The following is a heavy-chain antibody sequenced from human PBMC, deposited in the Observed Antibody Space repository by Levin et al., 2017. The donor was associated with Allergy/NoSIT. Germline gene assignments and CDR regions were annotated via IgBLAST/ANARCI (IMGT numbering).Heavy chain of an antibody. V-gene: IGHV3-7*01. Sequence: PGGSLRLSCAASGFTFSTYWMSWVRQSPGKGLEWVANIKEDGSENSYVDSVKGRFTISRDNARDSLYLQMNNLRAEDTAVYYCAKISAEKDYRSFYRAFDIWGQGTMVTVSS. CDR3: AKISAEKDYRSFYRAFDI. D-gene: IGHD2/OR15-2a*01. CDR2: IKEDGSEN. CDR1: GFTFSTYW. J-gene: IGHJ3*02.